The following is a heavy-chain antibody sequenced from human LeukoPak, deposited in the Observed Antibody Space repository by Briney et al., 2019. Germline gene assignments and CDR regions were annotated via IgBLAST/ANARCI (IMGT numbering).Heavy chain of an antibody. D-gene: IGHD5-18*01. V-gene: IGHV4-59*01. Sequence: SETLSLTCTVSGDSISNYYWSWIRQPPGKGLEWIGSIYYSGSTNYNPSLKSRVTISVDTSKNQFSLKLSSVTAADTALYYCARENGYRYDYWGQGTLVTVSS. CDR1: GDSISNYY. J-gene: IGHJ4*02. CDR2: IYYSGST. CDR3: ARENGYRYDY.